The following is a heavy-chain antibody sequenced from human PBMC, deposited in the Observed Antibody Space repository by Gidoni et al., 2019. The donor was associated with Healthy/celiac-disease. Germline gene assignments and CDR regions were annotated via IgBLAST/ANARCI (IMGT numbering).Heavy chain of an antibody. CDR2: ISSSSSYI. CDR1: GFTFSSYS. D-gene: IGHD5-18*01. Sequence: EVQLVESGGGLVKPGGSLRLSCAASGFTFSSYSMNWVRQAPGKGLEWVSSISSSSSYIYYADSVKGRFTISRDNAKNSLYLQMNSLRAEDTAVYYCARDPGYSYGRRGSWGQGTLVTVSS. V-gene: IGHV3-21*01. CDR3: ARDPGYSYGRRGS. J-gene: IGHJ4*02.